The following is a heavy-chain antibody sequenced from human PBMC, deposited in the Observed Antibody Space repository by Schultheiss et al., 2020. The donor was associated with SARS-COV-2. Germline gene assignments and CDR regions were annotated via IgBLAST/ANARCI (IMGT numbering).Heavy chain of an antibody. D-gene: IGHD3-3*01. Sequence: GGSLRLSCAASGFTFSSCAMSWVRQAPGKGLEWVSVISASGGSTYYADSVKGRFTISRDNSKNTLYLQMNSLKTEDTAVYYCTIIRFLEWSYYYYYMDVWGKGTTVTVSS. CDR2: ISASGGST. V-gene: IGHV3-23*01. J-gene: IGHJ6*03. CDR3: TIIRFLEWSYYYYYMDV. CDR1: GFTFSSCA.